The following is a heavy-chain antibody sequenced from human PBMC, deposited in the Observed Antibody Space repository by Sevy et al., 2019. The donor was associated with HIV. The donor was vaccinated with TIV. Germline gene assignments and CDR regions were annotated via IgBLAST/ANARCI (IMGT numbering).Heavy chain of an antibody. D-gene: IGHD2-21*02. J-gene: IGHJ4*02. CDR3: AREKSCGGDCYYFDY. CDR2: IIGNGVLT. V-gene: IGHV3-20*04. Sequence: GGSLRLSCAASGFTFDDYGMSWVRQAPGKGLEWVSAIIGNGVLTSYVESVRGRFTISRDNAKNSLYLQMNSLSADDTALYFCAREKSCGGDCYYFDYWGQGALVTVSS. CDR1: GFTFDDYG.